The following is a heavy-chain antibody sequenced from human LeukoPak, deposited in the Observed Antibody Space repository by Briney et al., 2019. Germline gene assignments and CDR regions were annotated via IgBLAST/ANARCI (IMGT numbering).Heavy chain of an antibody. CDR1: GFTFSSYA. Sequence: PGGSLRLSCAASGFTFSSYAMHWVRQAPGKGLEWVAVISYDGSNKYYADSVKGRFTISRDNSKNTLYLQMNSLRAEDTAVYYCARDGDSYCSSTSCYNNLDYWGQGTLVTVSS. D-gene: IGHD2-2*02. CDR2: ISYDGSNK. V-gene: IGHV3-30-3*01. CDR3: ARDGDSYCSSTSCYNNLDY. J-gene: IGHJ4*02.